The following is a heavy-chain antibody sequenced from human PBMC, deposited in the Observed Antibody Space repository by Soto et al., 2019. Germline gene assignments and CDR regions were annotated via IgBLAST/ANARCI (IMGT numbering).Heavy chain of an antibody. CDR1: GFTFSSYA. V-gene: IGHV3-23*01. Sequence: PGGSLRLSCAASGFTFSSYAMSWVRQAPGKGLEWVSAISGSGGSTYYADSVKGRFTISRDNSKNTLYLQMNSLRAEDTAVYYCAKDHGDIVVVPAAGGVWGKGTTVTVSS. J-gene: IGHJ6*04. CDR2: ISGSGGST. CDR3: AKDHGDIVVVPAAGGV. D-gene: IGHD2-2*01.